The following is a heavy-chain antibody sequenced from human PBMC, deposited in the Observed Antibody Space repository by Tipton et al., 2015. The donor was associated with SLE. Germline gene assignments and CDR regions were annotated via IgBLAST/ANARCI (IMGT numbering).Heavy chain of an antibody. CDR3: ARGPGGHYYYYYLEV. CDR1: GGSISSGSYY. Sequence: TLSLTCTVSGGSISSGSYYWSWIRQPAGKGLEWIGRIYTSGSTNYNPSLKSRVTISVDTSKNQFSLKLSSVTAADTALYYCARGPGGHYYYYYLEVWGKGTTVTVSS. V-gene: IGHV4-61*02. J-gene: IGHJ6*03. D-gene: IGHD3-10*01. CDR2: IYTSGST.